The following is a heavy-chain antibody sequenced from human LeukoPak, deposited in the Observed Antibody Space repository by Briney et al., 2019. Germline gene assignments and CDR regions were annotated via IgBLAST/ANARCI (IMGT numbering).Heavy chain of an antibody. V-gene: IGHV3-23*01. CDR2: VTASADNT. CDR1: GFTFSSYA. J-gene: IGHJ6*02. CDR3: AKGDYYGSGSFFKNGMDV. D-gene: IGHD3-10*01. Sequence: PGGSLRLSCAASGFTFSSYAMSWVRQAPGKGLEWVSAVTASADNTYYADSVKGRFTISRENSKNTLYLQVTSLRAEDTAVYYCAKGDYYGSGSFFKNGMDVWGQGTTVTVSS.